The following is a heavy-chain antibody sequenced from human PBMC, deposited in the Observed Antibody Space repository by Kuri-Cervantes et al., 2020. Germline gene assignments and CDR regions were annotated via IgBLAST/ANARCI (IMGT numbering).Heavy chain of an antibody. J-gene: IGHJ4*02. Sequence: SETLSLTCAVYGGSFSGYYWGWIRQPPGKGLERIGSIYRSGNTYYNPSLKSRVTISLDTSKNQFSLKLSSVTAADTAVYYCARLGTMITFGGVITWGQGTLVTVSS. CDR3: ARLGTMITFGGVIT. D-gene: IGHD3-16*02. V-gene: IGHV4-38-2*01. CDR2: IYRSGNT. CDR1: GGSFSGYY.